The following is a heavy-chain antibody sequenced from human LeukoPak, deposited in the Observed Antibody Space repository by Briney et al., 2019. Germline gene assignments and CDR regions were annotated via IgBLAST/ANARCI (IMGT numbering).Heavy chain of an antibody. J-gene: IGHJ4*02. V-gene: IGHV3-43*02. D-gene: IGHD3-22*01. CDR3: AKDIYGGSSGYFSGSSGDY. Sequence: GGSLRLSCAASGFTFDDYAMHWVRQAPGKGLEWVSLISGDGGSTYYADSVKGRFTISRDNSKNSLYLPMNSLRTEDTALYYCAKDIYGGSSGYFSGSSGDYWGQGTLVTVSS. CDR1: GFTFDDYA. CDR2: ISGDGGST.